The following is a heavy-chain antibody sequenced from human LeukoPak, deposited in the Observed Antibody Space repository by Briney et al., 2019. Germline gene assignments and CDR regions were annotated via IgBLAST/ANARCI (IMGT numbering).Heavy chain of an antibody. CDR2: IKEDGSMK. V-gene: IGHV3-7*01. CDR1: GFTFSTYW. J-gene: IGHJ6*03. Sequence: PGGSLRLSCAASGFTFSTYWMGWVRLAPGKGLEWVAFIKEDGSMKYYVDSVKGRFTISRDNAQNSLNLQMNNLRAEDTAVYYCARDEERSGSYLVYYYYYMDVWGKGTTVTVSS. D-gene: IGHD3-10*01. CDR3: ARDEERSGSYLVYYYYYMDV.